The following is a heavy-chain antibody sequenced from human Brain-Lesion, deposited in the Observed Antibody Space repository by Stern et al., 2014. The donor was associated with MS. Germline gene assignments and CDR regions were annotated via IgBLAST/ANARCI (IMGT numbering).Heavy chain of an antibody. CDR1: GYLFDDYW. CDR2: IFPRDSNT. D-gene: IGHD5-12*01. V-gene: IGHV5-51*03. J-gene: IGHJ4*02. CDR3: ASSPATPSGYDRFDY. Sequence: VQLVQSGAEVKKPGESLKISCEASGYLFDDYWIGWVRQMSGRGLELVAIIFPRDSNTRYSPSVQGQATISADKSISTASLQWSGLKPPDTAIYSCASSPATPSGYDRFDYWGQGALVTVSS.